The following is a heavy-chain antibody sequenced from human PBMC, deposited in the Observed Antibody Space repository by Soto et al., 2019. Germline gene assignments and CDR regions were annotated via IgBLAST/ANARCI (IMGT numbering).Heavy chain of an antibody. Sequence: PGESLKISCKGSGYSFTSYWISWVRQMPGKGLEWMGRIDPSDSYTNYSPSFQGHVTISADKSISTAYLQWSSLKASDTAMYYCARLGLFSSSSGDWFDPWGQGTLVTVS. V-gene: IGHV5-10-1*01. CDR3: ARLGLFSSSSGDWFDP. CDR2: IDPSDSYT. J-gene: IGHJ5*02. D-gene: IGHD6-6*01. CDR1: GYSFTSYW.